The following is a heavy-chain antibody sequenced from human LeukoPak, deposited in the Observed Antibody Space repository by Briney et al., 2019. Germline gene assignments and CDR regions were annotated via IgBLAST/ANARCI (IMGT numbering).Heavy chain of an antibody. CDR2: INPSGGST. D-gene: IGHD1-7*01. CDR3: ASETSRGMDV. V-gene: IGHV1-46*01. J-gene: IGHJ6*04. Sequence: ASVKVSCKASGYTFTSYYMHWVRQAPGQGLEWMGIINPSGGSTSYAQKFQGRVTMTRDTSTSTVYMELSGLRSEDTAVYYCASETSRGMDVWGKGTTVTVSS. CDR1: GYTFTSYY.